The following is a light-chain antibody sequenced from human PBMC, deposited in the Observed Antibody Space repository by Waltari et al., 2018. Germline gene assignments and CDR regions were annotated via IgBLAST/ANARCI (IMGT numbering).Light chain of an antibody. CDR3: QSYDNRLNGYVV. CDR1: RFNIRTGYD. J-gene: IGLJ2*01. CDR2: GTS. Sequence: QSALTQPPSVSGAPGQRVTIYCPGGRFNIRTGYDVNWYQQLPVTAPKLLIFGTSNRPSGVPDRFSGSKSGTSASLAITGLQAEDEGDYYCQSYDNRLNGYVVFGGGTKLTVL. V-gene: IGLV1-40*01.